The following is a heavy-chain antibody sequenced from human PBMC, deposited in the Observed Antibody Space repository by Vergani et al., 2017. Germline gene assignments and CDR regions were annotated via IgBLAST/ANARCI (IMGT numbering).Heavy chain of an antibody. CDR3: ARVAGNYYDSSGYSDY. J-gene: IGHJ4*02. Sequence: QVQLVQSGAEVKKPGSSVKVSCKASGGTFSSYAISWVRQAPGQGLEWMGGIIPIFGTANYAQKFQGRVTITADESTSPAYMELSSLRSEDTAVYYCARVAGNYYDSSGYSDYWGQGTLVTVSS. CDR2: IIPIFGTA. D-gene: IGHD3-22*01. V-gene: IGHV1-69*12. CDR1: GGTFSSYA.